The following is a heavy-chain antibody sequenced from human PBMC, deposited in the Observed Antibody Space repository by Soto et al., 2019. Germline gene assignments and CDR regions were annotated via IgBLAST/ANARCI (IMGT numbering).Heavy chain of an antibody. CDR2: FDPEDGEI. J-gene: IGHJ4*02. CDR3: AAGGTRWLPSPFDY. V-gene: IGHV1-24*01. Sequence: QVHLVQSGAEVKKPGASVKVSCKVSGHTLTEFSMHWVRQAPGKGLEWMGGFDPEDGEIMYAQKCQGSVTMTEDTSTDSAYMVLSSLISEDMAVYYCAAGGTRWLPSPFDYWGQGTLVTVSS. D-gene: IGHD1-1*01. CDR1: GHTLTEFS.